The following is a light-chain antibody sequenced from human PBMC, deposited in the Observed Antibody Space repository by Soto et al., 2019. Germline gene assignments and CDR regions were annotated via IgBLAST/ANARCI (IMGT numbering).Light chain of an antibody. CDR3: QQYYSTPF. Sequence: DIVMTQSPDSLAVSLGERATINCKSSQSVLYSSNNKNCLAWYQQKPGQPPKLLIYWASTRESGVPDRFSGSGSGTDFTLTISSLQAEDVAVYYCQQYYSTPFFGGGTKVEIK. CDR2: WAS. J-gene: IGKJ4*01. V-gene: IGKV4-1*01. CDR1: QSVLYSSNNKNC.